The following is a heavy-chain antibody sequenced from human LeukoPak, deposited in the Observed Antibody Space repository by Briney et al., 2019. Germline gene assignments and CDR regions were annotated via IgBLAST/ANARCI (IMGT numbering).Heavy chain of an antibody. J-gene: IGHJ5*02. CDR2: IYYSGST. V-gene: IGHV4-39*07. D-gene: IGHD3-10*01. CDR3: ARVLWFGEFWGKNWFDP. CDR1: GGSISSSSYY. Sequence: PSETLSLTCTVSGGSISSSSYYWGWIRQPPGKGLEWIGSIYYSGSTYYNPSLKSRVTISVDTSKNQFSLKLSSVTAADTAVYYCARVLWFGEFWGKNWFDPWGQGTLVTVSS.